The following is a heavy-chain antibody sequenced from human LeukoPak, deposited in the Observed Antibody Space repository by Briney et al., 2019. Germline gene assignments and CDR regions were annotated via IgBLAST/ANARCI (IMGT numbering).Heavy chain of an antibody. V-gene: IGHV4-34*01. CDR2: INHSGST. J-gene: IGHJ5*02. D-gene: IGHD3-16*01. Sequence: PSETLSLTCAVYGGSFSGYYWSWIRQPPGKGLEWIGEINHSGSTNYNPSLKSRVTISVDTSKNQFSLKLSSVTAADTAVYYCAREIRGDSWFGPWGQGTLVTVSS. CDR3: AREIRGDSWFGP. CDR1: GGSFSGYY.